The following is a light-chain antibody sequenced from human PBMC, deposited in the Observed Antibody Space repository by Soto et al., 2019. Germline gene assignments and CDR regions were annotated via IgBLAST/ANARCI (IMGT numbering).Light chain of an antibody. V-gene: IGKV3-11*01. CDR2: DVS. CDR1: QNIRNY. J-gene: IGKJ1*01. Sequence: ILLTQSPGTLSLSPGERATLSCRASQNIRNYLIWYQQKPGQAPRLLIYDVSNRATGIPARFSGSGSGTDFTLTISSLEPEDFAVYYCQQRSNWPRTFGQGTKVDIK. CDR3: QQRSNWPRT.